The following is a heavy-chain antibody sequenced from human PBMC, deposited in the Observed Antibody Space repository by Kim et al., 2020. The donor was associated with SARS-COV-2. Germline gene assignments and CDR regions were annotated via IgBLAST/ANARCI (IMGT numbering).Heavy chain of an antibody. J-gene: IGHJ6*02. CDR3: ARDIRDTWNSPSGFDYGMDV. D-gene: IGHD1-7*01. CDR1: GGTFSSYA. V-gene: IGHV1-69*13. Sequence: SVKVSCKASGGTFSSYAISWVRQAPGQGLEWMGGIIPIFGTANYAQKFQGRVTITADESTSTAYMELSSLRSEDTAVYYCARDIRDTWNSPSGFDYGMDVWGQGTTVTVSS. CDR2: IIPIFGTA.